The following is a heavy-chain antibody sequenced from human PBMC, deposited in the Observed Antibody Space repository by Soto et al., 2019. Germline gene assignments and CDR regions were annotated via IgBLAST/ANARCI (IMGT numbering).Heavy chain of an antibody. CDR1: GFTFTNYW. CDR2: IYPADSDT. CDR3: ARTGRSGLRWLDFFDP. Sequence: GESLKISCETSGFTFTNYWIVWVRQVPGKGLGWMGLIYPADSDTRYNPSFQGQVTISADTSTNTAFLHWSSLSASDSATYFCARTGRSGLRWLDFFDPWGQGTLVTVSS. V-gene: IGHV5-51*01. J-gene: IGHJ5*02. D-gene: IGHD4-17*01.